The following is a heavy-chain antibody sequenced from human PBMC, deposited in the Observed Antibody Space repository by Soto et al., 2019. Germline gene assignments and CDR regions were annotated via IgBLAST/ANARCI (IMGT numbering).Heavy chain of an antibody. CDR2: INWNSGSI. V-gene: IGHV3-9*01. CDR3: VKDESIIWYGGHFRH. Sequence: EVQLVESGGGLVQPGRSLRLSCAASGFTFDDYAMHWVRQVPGKGLEWVSGINWNSGSIGYADSVKGRFAISRDNAKNSLHLQMNRMSAENTVYYYCVKDESIIWYGGHFRHWGQGTLVTVSS. J-gene: IGHJ1*01. CDR1: GFTFDDYA. D-gene: IGHD6-13*01.